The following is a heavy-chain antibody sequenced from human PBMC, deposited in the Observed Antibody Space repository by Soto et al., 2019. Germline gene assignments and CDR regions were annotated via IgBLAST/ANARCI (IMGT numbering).Heavy chain of an antibody. V-gene: IGHV4-38-2*01. Sequence: ETLSLTCVVSNFSISSGYYWCWIRQSPGKGLEWIATIYHTGHTYYSPSLKSRVSMSVDSSKNQISLKLSSVTAADKAVYYCATIVGANDYWGQGTLVTVYS. J-gene: IGHJ4*02. CDR1: NFSISSGYY. D-gene: IGHD1-26*01. CDR2: IYHTGHT. CDR3: ATIVGANDY.